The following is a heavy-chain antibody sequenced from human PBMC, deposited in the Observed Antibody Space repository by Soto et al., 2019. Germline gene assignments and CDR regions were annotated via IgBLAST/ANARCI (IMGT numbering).Heavy chain of an antibody. CDR1: GFTFSSYW. Sequence: GGSLRLSCAASGFTFSSYWMYWVRQAPGKGLVWVSRINSGGSSTSYAGSVKGRFTISRDNAKNTLYLQMNSLKNEDTAVYYCTTDDPRTYSGYDNFDYWGQGTLVTVSS. CDR3: TTDDPRTYSGYDNFDY. V-gene: IGHV3-74*01. J-gene: IGHJ4*02. CDR2: INSGGSST. D-gene: IGHD5-12*01.